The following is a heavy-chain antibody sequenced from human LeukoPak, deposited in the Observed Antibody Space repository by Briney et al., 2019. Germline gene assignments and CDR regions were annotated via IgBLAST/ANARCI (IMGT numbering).Heavy chain of an antibody. D-gene: IGHD2-8*01. CDR1: GYTFTGYY. CDR3: ARGRPGRCWFDP. V-gene: IGHV1-2*02. CDR2: INPNSGGT. J-gene: IGHJ5*02. Sequence: GASVKVSCKASGYTFTGYYMHWVRQAPGQGLEWMGWINPNSGGTNYAQKFQGRVTMTRDTSTSTVYMELSSLRSEDTAVYYCARGRPGRCWFDPWGQGTLVTVSS.